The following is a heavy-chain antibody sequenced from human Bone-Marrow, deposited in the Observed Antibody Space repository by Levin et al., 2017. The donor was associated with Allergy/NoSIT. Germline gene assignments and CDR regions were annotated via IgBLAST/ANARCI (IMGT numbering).Heavy chain of an antibody. V-gene: IGHV1-69*01. Sequence: SCKASGGPFSDYPITWVRQAPGQGLEWMGGIIPIFGTANYAQKFQGRVTITADESTSTAYMELSSLRSEDTAMYYCARDYCNSTSCYPYYFYIDVWGKGTTVTVSS. J-gene: IGHJ6*03. CDR2: IIPIFGTA. CDR1: GGPFSDYP. D-gene: IGHD2-2*01. CDR3: ARDYCNSTSCYPYYFYIDV.